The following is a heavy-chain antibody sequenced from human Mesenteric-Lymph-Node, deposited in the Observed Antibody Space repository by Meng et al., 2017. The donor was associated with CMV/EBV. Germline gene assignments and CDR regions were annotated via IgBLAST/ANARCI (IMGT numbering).Heavy chain of an antibody. V-gene: IGHV3-23*01. Sequence: ASGFTFSGYAMRWVRQATGRGLEWVSAISGSSGNTYSADSVKGRLTISRDNSKNTLYLQMNSLRAEEMAVYYCAKDYYGDYGDYFDYWGQGTLVTVSS. J-gene: IGHJ4*02. CDR3: AKDYYGDYGDYFDY. D-gene: IGHD4-17*01. CDR2: ISGSSGNT. CDR1: GFTFSGYA.